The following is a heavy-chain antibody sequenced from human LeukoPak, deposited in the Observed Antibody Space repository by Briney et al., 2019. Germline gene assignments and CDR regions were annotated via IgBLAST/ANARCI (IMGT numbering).Heavy chain of an antibody. J-gene: IGHJ6*03. CDR1: GYTFTDYY. V-gene: IGHV1-2*02. CDR2: INPNSGGT. CDR3: ARGGSGSYYIYYYMDV. D-gene: IGHD3-10*01. Sequence: ASVKVSCKASGYTFTDYYMHWVRQAPGQGLEWMGWINPNSGGTNYAQKFQGRVTMTRDTSISTAYMELSRLRSDDTAVYYCARGGSGSYYIYYYMDVWGKGTTVTISS.